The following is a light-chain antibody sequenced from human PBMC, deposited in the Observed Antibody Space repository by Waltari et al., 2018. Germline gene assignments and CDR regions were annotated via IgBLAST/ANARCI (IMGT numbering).Light chain of an antibody. V-gene: IGLV1-40*01. CDR3: QSYDRRLEVI. J-gene: IGLJ2*01. Sequence: QSVLTQPPSVSGAPGQRVTIPCSGRTSNIAAPYDLHWDHQHPRTAPKLLIFANVHRPSGVPDRFSGSKSGTSASLAITGLQAEDEADYYCQSYDRRLEVIFGGGTKLAVL. CDR1: TSNIAAPYD. CDR2: ANV.